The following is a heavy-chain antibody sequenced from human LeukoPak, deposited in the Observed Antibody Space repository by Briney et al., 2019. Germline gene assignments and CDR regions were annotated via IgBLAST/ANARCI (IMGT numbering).Heavy chain of an antibody. D-gene: IGHD3-9*01. CDR3: ARVLTYFDL. Sequence: GGSLRLSCAGSGFTFSAHWMHWVRQGPGKGLVWVARITHEGGDANYADSVKGRFTISRDNANKVLYLEMNSLTADDTGVYYCARVLTYFDLRGQGTLVTVSS. V-gene: IGHV3-74*01. CDR2: ITHEGGDA. CDR1: GFTFSAHW. J-gene: IGHJ4*02.